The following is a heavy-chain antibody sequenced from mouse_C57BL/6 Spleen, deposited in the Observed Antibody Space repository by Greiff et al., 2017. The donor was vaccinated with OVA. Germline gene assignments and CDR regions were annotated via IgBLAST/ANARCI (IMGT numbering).Heavy chain of an antibody. CDR2: IDPEDGDT. CDR3: TTCWDRRDYFDY. V-gene: IGHV14-1*01. J-gene: IGHJ2*01. D-gene: IGHD3-3*01. CDR1: GFNIKDYY. Sequence: VQLQQSGAELVRPGASVKLSCTASGFNIKDYYMHWVKQRPEQGLEWIGRIDPEDGDTEYAPKFPGKATMTADTSSNTAYLQLSSLTSEDTAVYYCTTCWDRRDYFDYWGQGTTLTVSS.